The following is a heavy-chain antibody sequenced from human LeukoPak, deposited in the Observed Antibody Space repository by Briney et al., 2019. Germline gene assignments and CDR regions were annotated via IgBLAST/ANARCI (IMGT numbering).Heavy chain of an antibody. CDR3: ASSYPPFVVVTAIDYYYMDV. Sequence: SETLSLTCTVSGGSISSSSYSWGWIRQPPGKGLEWIGSIYYSGSTYYNPSLKSRVTISVDTSKNQFSLKLCSVTAADTAVYYCASSYPPFVVVTAIDYYYMDVWGKGTTVTISS. D-gene: IGHD2-21*02. V-gene: IGHV4-39*01. J-gene: IGHJ6*03. CDR2: IYYSGST. CDR1: GGSISSSSYS.